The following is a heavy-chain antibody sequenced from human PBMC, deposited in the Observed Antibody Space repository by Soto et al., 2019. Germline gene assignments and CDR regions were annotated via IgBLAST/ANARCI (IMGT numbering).Heavy chain of an antibody. CDR2: IIPIFGTA. Sequence: SLKDSCKAAGGTFSSYAISWVRQAPGQGLEWMGGIIPIFGTANYAQKFQGRVTITADESTSTAYMELSSLRSEDTAAYYCARGDFGLATIAAFDIWGQGTMVTVSS. CDR1: GGTFSSYA. V-gene: IGHV1-69*13. D-gene: IGHD5-12*01. J-gene: IGHJ3*02. CDR3: ARGDFGLATIAAFDI.